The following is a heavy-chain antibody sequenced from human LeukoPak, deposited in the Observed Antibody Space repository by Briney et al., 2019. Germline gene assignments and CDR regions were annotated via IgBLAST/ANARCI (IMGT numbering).Heavy chain of an antibody. CDR1: GYTFTSYY. CDR2: INPSGGST. V-gene: IGHV1-46*01. D-gene: IGHD3-22*01. CDR3: ARAYYYDSSGYYENPFFDY. Sequence: ASVKVSCKASGYTFTSYYMHWVRQAPGQGLEWMGIINPSGGSTSYAQKFQGRVTMTRDMSTSTVYMELSSPRSEDTAVYYCARAYYYDSSGYYENPFFDYWGQGTLVTVSS. J-gene: IGHJ4*02.